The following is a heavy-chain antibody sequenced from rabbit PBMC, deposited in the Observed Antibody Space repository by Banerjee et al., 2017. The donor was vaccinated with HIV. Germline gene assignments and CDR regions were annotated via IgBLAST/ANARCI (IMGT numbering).Heavy chain of an antibody. Sequence: QEQLKETGGGLVQPGGSLTLSCKASGFDFSSYYMSWVRQAPGKGLEWIGWISSGGSIYYASWVNGRFTLSKTSSTTVTLQMTSLTAADTATYFCARGYVGSGYLLNLRGPGTLVTVS. CDR3: ARGYVGSGYLLNL. J-gene: IGHJ4*01. CDR1: GFDFSSYYM. D-gene: IGHD8-1*01. CDR2: ISSGGSI. V-gene: IGHV1S45*01.